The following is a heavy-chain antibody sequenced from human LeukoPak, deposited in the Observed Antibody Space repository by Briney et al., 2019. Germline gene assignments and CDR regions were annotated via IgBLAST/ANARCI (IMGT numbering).Heavy chain of an antibody. CDR3: GVVVVPASIKYVSEDIDV. CDR2: IYYSGST. CDR1: GGSISSSSYY. J-gene: IGHJ6*03. V-gene: IGHV4-39*01. Sequence: SETLSLTCTVSGGSISSSSYYWGWIRQPPGKRLEWIGSIYYSGSTYYNPSLKSRVTISVDTSKNQFSLKLSSVTAADTAVYYCGVVVVPASIKYVSEDIDVWGKGTTVTVSS. D-gene: IGHD2-2*01.